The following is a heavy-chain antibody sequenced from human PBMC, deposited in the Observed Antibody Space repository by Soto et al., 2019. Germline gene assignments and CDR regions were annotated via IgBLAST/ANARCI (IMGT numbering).Heavy chain of an antibody. CDR2: LGGSGGST. V-gene: IGHV3-23*01. CDR1: GFTFSSYA. Sequence: EVQLLESGGGLVQPGGSLRLSCAASGFTFSSYAMSWVRQAPGKGLEWVSALGGSGGSTYYADSVKGRFTISRDNSKNTQYLQMNSLRAEDTAVYYCAKGNSGYDSFDYWGQGTLVTVSS. J-gene: IGHJ4*02. D-gene: IGHD5-12*01. CDR3: AKGNSGYDSFDY.